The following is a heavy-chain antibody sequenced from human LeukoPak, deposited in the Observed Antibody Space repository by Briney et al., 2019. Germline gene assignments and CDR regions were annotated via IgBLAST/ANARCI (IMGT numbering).Heavy chain of an antibody. CDR1: GFTFSSYA. Sequence: PGGSLRLSCAASGFTFSSYAMSWVRQAPGKGLEWVSAISGSGGSTYYADSVKGRFTISRDNSKNTLYLQMNSLRAEDTAVYYCAKVAVYCGGDCYSPQLLFDYWGQGTLVTVSS. D-gene: IGHD2-21*01. J-gene: IGHJ4*02. CDR2: ISGSGGST. V-gene: IGHV3-23*01. CDR3: AKVAVYCGGDCYSPQLLFDY.